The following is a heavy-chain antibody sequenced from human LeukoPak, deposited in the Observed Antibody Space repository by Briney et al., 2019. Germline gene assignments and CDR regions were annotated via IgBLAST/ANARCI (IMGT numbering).Heavy chain of an antibody. Sequence: SETLSLTCTVSGGSISSYFWSWIRQPAGKGLEWIRRIYTSGSTDYNPSLKSRVTMSVDTSKNQFSLKLNSVTAADTAVYYCARGPRNSDWYSIDYWGQGTLATVSS. V-gene: IGHV4-4*07. CDR2: IYTSGST. D-gene: IGHD6-19*01. CDR1: GGSISSYF. CDR3: ARGPRNSDWYSIDY. J-gene: IGHJ4*02.